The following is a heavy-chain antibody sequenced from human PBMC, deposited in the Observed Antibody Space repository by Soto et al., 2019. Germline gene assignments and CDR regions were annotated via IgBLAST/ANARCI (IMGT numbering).Heavy chain of an antibody. CDR3: PRHPLTTVVTRGFDY. Sequence: VESLRICCQVPGYSFTSYWIVWVLQMPGKGLEWMGIIYPGDSSTRYSPSFQGQVTISADKSISTAYLQWSSLKASDTAMYYCPRHPLTTVVTRGFDYWGQGTLVTVSS. J-gene: IGHJ4*02. V-gene: IGHV5-51*01. CDR2: IYPGDSST. D-gene: IGHD4-17*01. CDR1: GYSFTSYW.